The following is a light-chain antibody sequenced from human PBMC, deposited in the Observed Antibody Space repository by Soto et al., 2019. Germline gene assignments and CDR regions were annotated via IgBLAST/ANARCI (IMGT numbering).Light chain of an antibody. Sequence: DIRVTQSPSTLSASVGDRVTITCRASQTIDSWLAWYHQRPGKPPNLLIYKASTLASGVPSRFSGSGSGTEFTLTINSLQPDDFATYYCQQYHIYSGTFGQGTKV. CDR3: QQYHIYSGT. CDR2: KAS. CDR1: QTIDSW. V-gene: IGKV1-5*03. J-gene: IGKJ1*01.